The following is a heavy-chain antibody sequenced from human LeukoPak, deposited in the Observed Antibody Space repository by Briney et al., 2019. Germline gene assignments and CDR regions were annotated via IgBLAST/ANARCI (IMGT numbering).Heavy chain of an antibody. CDR3: ARQGKYSSSWTGGVDAFDI. Sequence: GEPLKISCKGSGYSFTSYWIGWVRQMPGKGLEWMGIIYPGDSDTRYSPSFQGQVTISADKSISTAYLQWSSLKASDTAMYYCARQGKYSSSWTGGVDAFDIWGQGTMVTVSS. V-gene: IGHV5-51*01. D-gene: IGHD6-13*01. CDR2: IYPGDSDT. CDR1: GYSFTSYW. J-gene: IGHJ3*02.